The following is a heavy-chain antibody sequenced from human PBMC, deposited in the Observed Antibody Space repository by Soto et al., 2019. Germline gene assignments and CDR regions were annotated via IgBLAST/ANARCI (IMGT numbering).Heavy chain of an antibody. D-gene: IGHD4-17*01. CDR2: LYSGGTT. V-gene: IGHV3-53*01. Sequence: EVQLVESGGGLIQPGGSLRLSCAASGFTVSSNYMSWVRQAPGKGLDWVSILYSGGTTYYADSVKGRFTISRDDSANTVYLQMNSLRVDDTAVYYCSRDQRSAHDYGDYYGMDVWGHGTMVTVSS. CDR3: SRDQRSAHDYGDYYGMDV. J-gene: IGHJ6*02. CDR1: GFTVSSNY.